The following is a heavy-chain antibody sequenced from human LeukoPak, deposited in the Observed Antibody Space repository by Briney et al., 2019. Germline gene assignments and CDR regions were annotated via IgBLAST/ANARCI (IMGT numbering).Heavy chain of an antibody. CDR3: TRTWWTEACSSSSCLTPDFDY. CDR2: INSNSGAT. D-gene: IGHD2-2*01. V-gene: IGHV1-2*06. Sequence: ASVKVSCRTSGYTFINYQINWVRQAPDQGLEWMGRINSNSGATVFAQKFQGRVTMTRDTSINTVYMELSSLEFDDTAVYYCTRTWWTEACSSSSCLTPDFDYWGQGTPVTVSS. CDR1: GYTFINYQ. J-gene: IGHJ4*02.